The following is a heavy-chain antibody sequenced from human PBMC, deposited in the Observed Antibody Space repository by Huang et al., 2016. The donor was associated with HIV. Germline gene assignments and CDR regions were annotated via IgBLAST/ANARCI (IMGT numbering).Heavy chain of an antibody. Sequence: EVQLVESGGGLVQPGGSLRLSCAASGFTFSSYSMNWVRQAPGKGLEWVSYISSSSSTIYYADSVKGRFTICRDNAKNSLYLQMNSLRDEDTAVYYCARGPLPSTGYYYYYYGMDVWGQGTTVTVSS. J-gene: IGHJ6*02. CDR1: GFTFSSYS. D-gene: IGHD4-17*01. CDR3: ARGPLPSTGYYYYYYGMDV. CDR2: ISSSSSTI. V-gene: IGHV3-48*02.